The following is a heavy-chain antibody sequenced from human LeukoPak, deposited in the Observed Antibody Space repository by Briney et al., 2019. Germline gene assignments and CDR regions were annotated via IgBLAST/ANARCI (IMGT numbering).Heavy chain of an antibody. CDR3: AVYYYDSSGYDY. J-gene: IGHJ4*02. CDR2: IYSGGST. CDR1: GFTVSSNY. V-gene: IGHV3-53*01. Sequence: GGSLRLSCAASGFTVSSNYMSWVRQAPGKGLEWVSIIYSGGSTYYADSVKGRFTISRDNAKNSLYLQMNSLRAEDTAVYYCAVYYYDSSGYDYWGQGTLVTVSS. D-gene: IGHD3-22*01.